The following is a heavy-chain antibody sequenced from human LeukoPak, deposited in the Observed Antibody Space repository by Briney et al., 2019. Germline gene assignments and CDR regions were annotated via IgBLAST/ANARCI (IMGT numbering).Heavy chain of an antibody. CDR3: ARDFSDYVWGSTDY. D-gene: IGHD3-16*01. V-gene: IGHV3-7*01. Sequence: GGSLRLSCAASGFTFSSYWMSWVRQAPGKGLEWVANIKQDGSEKYYVDSVKGRFTIFRDNAKNSLYLQMNSLRAEDTAVYYCARDFSDYVWGSTDYWGQGTLVTVSS. CDR2: IKQDGSEK. CDR1: GFTFSSYW. J-gene: IGHJ4*02.